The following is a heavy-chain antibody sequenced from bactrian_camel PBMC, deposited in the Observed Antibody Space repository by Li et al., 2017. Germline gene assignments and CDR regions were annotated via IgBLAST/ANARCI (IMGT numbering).Heavy chain of an antibody. CDR3: VRSLRSGFVYYDWFAY. D-gene: IGHD2*01. Sequence: HVQLVESGGGLVQPGGSLRLSCTASGLRFGNYAMGWFRQVPGKDSEGVSCISWNGGETYYADSVKGRFTISRDNAKNTVYLQMNSLKPDDTAVYYCVRSLRSGFVYYDWFAYWGQGTQGTV. J-gene: IGHJ4*01. V-gene: IGHV3S60*01. CDR2: ISWNGGET. CDR1: GLRFGNYA.